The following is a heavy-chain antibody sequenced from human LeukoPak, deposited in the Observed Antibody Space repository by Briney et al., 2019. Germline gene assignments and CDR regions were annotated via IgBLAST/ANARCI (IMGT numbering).Heavy chain of an antibody. D-gene: IGHD3-22*01. J-gene: IGHJ4*02. CDR2: IYYSGST. CDR1: GGSISSYY. CDR3: ARRYYYDSSGYHFDY. V-gene: IGHV4-59*01. Sequence: PSETLSLTCTVSGGSISSYYWSWIRQPPGKGLEWIGYIYYSGSTNYNPSLKSRVTISVDTSKNQFSLKLSSATAADTAVYYRARRYYYDSSGYHFDYWGQGTLVTVSS.